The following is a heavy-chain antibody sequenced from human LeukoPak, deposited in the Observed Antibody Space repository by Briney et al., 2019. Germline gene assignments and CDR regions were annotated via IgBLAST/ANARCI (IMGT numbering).Heavy chain of an antibody. V-gene: IGHV4-59*01. CDR1: GGSISSYY. CDR2: IYYSGST. CDR3: ARGEGYSYGYRY. Sequence: PSETLSLTCTVSGGSISSYYWSWIRQPPGKGLEWIGYIYYSGSTNYNPSLKSRVTISVDTSKNQFSLKLSSVTAADTAVYYCARGEGYSYGYRYWGQGTLATVSS. J-gene: IGHJ4*02. D-gene: IGHD5-18*01.